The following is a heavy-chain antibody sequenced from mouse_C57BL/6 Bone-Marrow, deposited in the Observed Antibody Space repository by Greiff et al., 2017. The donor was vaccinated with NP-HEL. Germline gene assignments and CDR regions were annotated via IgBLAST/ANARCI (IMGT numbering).Heavy chain of an antibody. J-gene: IGHJ1*03. V-gene: IGHV15-2*01. CDR3: ARRGDYGSSYVYFDV. D-gene: IGHD1-1*01. CDR1: DSEVFPIAY. CDR2: ILPSIGRT. Sequence: QVQLQQSGSELRSPGSSVKLSCKDFDSEVFPIAYMCWVRKTPGHGFEWIGGILPSIGRTIYGEKFEDKATLDADTLSNTAYLELNSLTSEDSAIYYCARRGDYGSSYVYFDVWGTGTTVTVSS.